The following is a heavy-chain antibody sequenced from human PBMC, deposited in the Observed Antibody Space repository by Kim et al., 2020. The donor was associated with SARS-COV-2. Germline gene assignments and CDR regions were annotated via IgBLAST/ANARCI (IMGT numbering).Heavy chain of an antibody. Sequence: SETLSLTCTVSGGSITSSTYYWGWIRQPPGKGLEWIGSIYYSGSTYYNPSLKSRVAISVDTSKNQFSLKLNSVTAADTAVYCCAREAQGVGATTYWFDP. J-gene: IGHJ5*02. D-gene: IGHD1-26*01. CDR2: IYYSGST. CDR1: GGSITSSTYY. V-gene: IGHV4-39*07. CDR3: AREAQGVGATTYWFDP.